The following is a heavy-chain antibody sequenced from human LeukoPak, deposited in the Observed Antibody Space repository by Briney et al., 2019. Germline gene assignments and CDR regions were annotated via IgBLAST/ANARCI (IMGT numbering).Heavy chain of an antibody. CDR3: ARAERGQELLNYFDY. Sequence: ASVKVSCKASGYSFTSHYMHWVRQAPGQGLEWMGLINPSGSSTLYAQKFQGRVTMTRDTSISTAYMELSRLRSDDTAVYYCARAERGQELLNYFDYWGQGTLVTVSS. J-gene: IGHJ4*02. CDR2: INPSGSST. D-gene: IGHD1-26*01. V-gene: IGHV1-46*01. CDR1: GYSFTSHY.